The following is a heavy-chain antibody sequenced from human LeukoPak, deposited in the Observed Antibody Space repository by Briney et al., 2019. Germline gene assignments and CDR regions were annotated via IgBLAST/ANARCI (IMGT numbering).Heavy chain of an antibody. CDR3: ARIMEYYDFTPRGFDI. J-gene: IGHJ3*02. CDR2: ISVYNGNT. V-gene: IGHV1-18*01. Sequence: ASVKVSCKASGYTFTTYGINWVRQAPGQGLEWMGWISVYNGNTNYAQNLQGRVTMTTDTSTSTAYMDLRSLRSDDTAIYYCARIMEYYDFTPRGFDIWGQGTMVAVSS. D-gene: IGHD3/OR15-3a*01. CDR1: GYTFTTYG.